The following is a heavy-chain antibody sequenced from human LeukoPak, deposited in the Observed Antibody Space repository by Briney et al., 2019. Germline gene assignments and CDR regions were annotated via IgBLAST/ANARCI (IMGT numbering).Heavy chain of an antibody. J-gene: IGHJ4*02. Sequence: GSLRLSCAASGITFSNYVMTWVRQAPGKGLEWVSSINDQGSSTYYADSVKGRFTISRDNAKNSLYLQMNSLRAEDTALYYCAKDIAYDSRKTFDYWGQGTLVTVSS. V-gene: IGHV3-23*01. CDR1: GITFSNYV. CDR2: INDQGSST. D-gene: IGHD3-22*01. CDR3: AKDIAYDSRKTFDY.